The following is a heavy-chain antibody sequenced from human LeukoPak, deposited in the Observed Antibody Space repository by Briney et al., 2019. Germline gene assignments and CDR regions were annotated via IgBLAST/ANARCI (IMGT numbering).Heavy chain of an antibody. CDR2: ISANNGDT. CDR3: ARDGVHSGTTDF. Sequence: ASVKVACKTSGYTFFSYGITWVRQAPGQALEWMGWISANNGDTKYAPKFQGRVTMTTESNTRTAYLDVRSLRSDDTAVYYCARDGVHSGTTDFWGQGTLITVAS. V-gene: IGHV1-18*01. J-gene: IGHJ4*02. CDR1: GYTFFSYG. D-gene: IGHD1-1*01.